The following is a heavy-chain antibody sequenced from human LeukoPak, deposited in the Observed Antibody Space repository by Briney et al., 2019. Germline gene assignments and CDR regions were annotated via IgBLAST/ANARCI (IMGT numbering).Heavy chain of an antibody. D-gene: IGHD6-6*01. CDR1: GGSISSGGYS. V-gene: IGHV4-30-2*01. CDR2: IYHSGST. Sequence: ASETLSLTCAVSGGSISSGGYSWSWIRQPPGRGLEWIGYIYHSGSTYYNPSLKSRVTISVDRSKNQFSLKLSSVTAADTAVYYCARTSIAARRANAFDIWGQGTMVTVSS. CDR3: ARTSIAARRANAFDI. J-gene: IGHJ3*02.